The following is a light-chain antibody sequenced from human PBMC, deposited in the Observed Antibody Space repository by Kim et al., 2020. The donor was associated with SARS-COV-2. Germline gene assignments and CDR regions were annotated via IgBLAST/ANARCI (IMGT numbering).Light chain of an antibody. CDR2: DVS. CDR3: QHRKTWPVT. V-gene: IGKV3-11*01. J-gene: IGKJ4*01. Sequence: EVVLTQSPATLSLSPGERATLSCRASQSVNNYLAWYQQKRGQAPRLLLYDVSNRATGIPARFSGSGSGTDFTLTISSLEPEDSAVYYCQHRKTWPVTFGGGTKVDIK. CDR1: QSVNNY.